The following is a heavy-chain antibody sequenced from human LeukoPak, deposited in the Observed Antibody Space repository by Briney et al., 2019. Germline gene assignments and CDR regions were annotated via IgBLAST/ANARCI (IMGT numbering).Heavy chain of an antibody. CDR1: GGSISSGSYY. CDR2: IYTSGST. CDR3: ARDGPPYSSSGPHFDF. J-gene: IGHJ4*02. V-gene: IGHV4-61*02. D-gene: IGHD6-13*01. Sequence: PSETLSLTCTVSGGSISSGSYYWSWIRQPAGKGLEWIGRIYTSGSTNYNPSLKSRVTISVDTSKNQFPLKLSSVTAADTAVYYCARDGPPYSSSGPHFDFWGQGLLVPSPQ.